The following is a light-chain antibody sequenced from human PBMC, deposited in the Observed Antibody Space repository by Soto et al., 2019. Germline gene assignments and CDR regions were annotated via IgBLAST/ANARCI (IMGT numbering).Light chain of an antibody. CDR3: QIWESRTDHPV. J-gene: IGLJ2*01. Sequence: SYELTQAPSVSLAPGQTARISCEGDNIGHRSVHWYQQRPGQAPVLVISDNNDRPSGVPERFSGSHSGDTATLTISGVEAGDEADYYCQIWESRTDHPVFGGGTQLTVL. CDR1: NIGHRS. V-gene: IGLV3-21*02. CDR2: DNN.